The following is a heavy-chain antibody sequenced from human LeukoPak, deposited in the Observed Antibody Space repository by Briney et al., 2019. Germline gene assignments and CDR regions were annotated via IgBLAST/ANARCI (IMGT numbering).Heavy chain of an antibody. J-gene: IGHJ4*02. CDR2: IYDSDST. V-gene: IGHV4-59*01. D-gene: IGHD3-9*01. CDR3: ARSYAGYQFDS. CDR1: GGSISSDY. Sequence: SETLSLTCTDSGGSISSDYWSWIRQSPGEGLEWIGYIYDSDSTNYNPSLKSRVTISRDTSKNHFSLKVSSVTVADTAMYYCARSYAGYQFDSWGQGILVTVSS.